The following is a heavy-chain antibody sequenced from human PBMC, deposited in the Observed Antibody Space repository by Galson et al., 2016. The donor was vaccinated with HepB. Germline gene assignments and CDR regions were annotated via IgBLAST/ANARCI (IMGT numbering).Heavy chain of an antibody. CDR2: INRSGDI. D-gene: IGHD3-22*01. CDR1: GSSFNNYF. Sequence: ETLSLTCAVYGSSFNNYFCSWIRQAPGKGLEWIGEINRSGDINYKPSLMSRLTISLHPSKNQFFLNLPSVTVADTSVYCCARGLRDRSSVAYFQLWGQGSLVTVSS. CDR3: ARGLRDRSSVAYFQL. J-gene: IGHJ1*01. V-gene: IGHV4-34*01.